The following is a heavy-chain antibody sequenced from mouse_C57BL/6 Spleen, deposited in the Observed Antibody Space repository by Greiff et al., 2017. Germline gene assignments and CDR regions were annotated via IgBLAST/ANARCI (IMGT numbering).Heavy chain of an antibody. J-gene: IGHJ4*01. CDR1: GFTFSNYW. CDR2: IRLKSDNYAT. V-gene: IGHV6-3*01. D-gene: IGHD1-1*01. Sequence: EVKLVESGGGLVQPGGSMKLSCVASGFTFSNYWMNWVRQSPEKGLEWVAQIRLKSDNYATHYAESVKGRFTISRDDSKSSVYLQMNNLRAEDTGIYYCTGDGSSYDYYAMDYWGQGTSVTVSS. CDR3: TGDGSSYDYYAMDY.